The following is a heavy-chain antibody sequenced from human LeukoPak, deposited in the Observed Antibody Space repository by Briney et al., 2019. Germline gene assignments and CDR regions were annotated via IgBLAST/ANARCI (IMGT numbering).Heavy chain of an antibody. CDR1: GYTFTGYY. CDR3: AWVAVAGSKSFSFDY. Sequence: ASVKVTCKASGYTFTGYYMHWVRQAPGQGLEWMGWINPNSGGTNYAQKFQGRVTMTRDTSISTAYMELSRLRSDDTAVYYCAWVAVAGSKSFSFDYWGQGTLVTVSS. CDR2: INPNSGGT. V-gene: IGHV1-2*02. D-gene: IGHD6-19*01. J-gene: IGHJ4*02.